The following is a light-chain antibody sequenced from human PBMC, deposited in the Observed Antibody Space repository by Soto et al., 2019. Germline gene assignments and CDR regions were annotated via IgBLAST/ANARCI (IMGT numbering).Light chain of an antibody. J-gene: IGKJ1*01. Sequence: DIEMTQSSSTLSASVGDTVTITCRASPTASYWLAWYQHKPGKVPRLLIFDASKLVSVVPSRFSGTGSGSDFTLTISTLQPDDSATYYCQQYNIRSRTFGQGTKAEIK. CDR1: PTASYW. CDR3: QQYNIRSRT. V-gene: IGKV1-5*01. CDR2: DAS.